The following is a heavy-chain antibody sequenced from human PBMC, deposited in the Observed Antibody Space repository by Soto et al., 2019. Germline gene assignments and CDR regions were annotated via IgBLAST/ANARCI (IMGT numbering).Heavy chain of an antibody. V-gene: IGHV1-58*01. Sequence: GWWPRHESEQRLELIGWIVVGSGNTNYAQKFQERVTITRDMSTSTAYMELSSLRSEDTAVYYCAAEYCSSTSCQNHYYYYGMDVWGQPPTVSV. D-gene: IGHD2-2*01. CDR2: IVVGSGNT. J-gene: IGHJ6*01. CDR3: AAEYCSSTSCQNHYYYYGMDV.